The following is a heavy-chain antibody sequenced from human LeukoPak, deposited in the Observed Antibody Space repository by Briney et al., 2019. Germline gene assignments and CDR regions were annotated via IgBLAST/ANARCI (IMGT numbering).Heavy chain of an antibody. Sequence: PGGSLRHSCAASAFTFGSFGMSWVRQAPGKGLEWVSAISDTGGSTFYANSVKGRFTISRDNSKNTLYLQMNSLRAEDTAVYYCAKGRIQSYMAPEYWGQGTLVTVSS. CDR1: AFTFGSFG. D-gene: IGHD5-18*01. J-gene: IGHJ4*02. CDR2: ISDTGGST. CDR3: AKGRIQSYMAPEY. V-gene: IGHV3-23*01.